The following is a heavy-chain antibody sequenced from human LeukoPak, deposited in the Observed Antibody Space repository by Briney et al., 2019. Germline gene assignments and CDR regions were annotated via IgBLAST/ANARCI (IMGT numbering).Heavy chain of an antibody. CDR2: INSDGSST. V-gene: IGHV3-74*01. D-gene: IGHD2-2*02. J-gene: IGHJ3*02. CDR3: ARDPYCSSTSCYTGGAFDI. Sequence: GGSLRLSCAASGFTFSSYWMHWVCQAPGKGLVWVSRINSDGSSTSYADSVKGRFTISRDNAKNTLYLQMNRLRAEDTAVYYCARDPYCSSTSCYTGGAFDIWGQGTMVTVSS. CDR1: GFTFSSYW.